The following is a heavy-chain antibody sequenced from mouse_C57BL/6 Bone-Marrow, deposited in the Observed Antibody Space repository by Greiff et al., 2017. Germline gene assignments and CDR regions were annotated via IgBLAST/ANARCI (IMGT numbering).Heavy chain of an antibody. D-gene: IGHD2-4*01. CDR2: INPSNGGT. V-gene: IGHV1-53*01. Sequence: VQLQQPGPELVKPGASVKLSCKASGYTFTSYWMHWVKPRPGQGLEWIGNINPSNGGTNNNEKFKSKATLTVDKSSSTAYMQRSSLTSEDSAVYYCARGDYDGAWFAYWGQGTLVTVSA. J-gene: IGHJ3*01. CDR3: ARGDYDGAWFAY. CDR1: GYTFTSYW.